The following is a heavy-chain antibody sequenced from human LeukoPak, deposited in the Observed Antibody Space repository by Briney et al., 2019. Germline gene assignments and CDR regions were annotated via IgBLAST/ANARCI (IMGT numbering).Heavy chain of an antibody. Sequence: SETLSLTCAVNGGSFSGYSWSWIRQPPGKGLEWIGEINHSGSTNYNPSLKSRVTISVDTSKNQFSLKLSSVTAADTAVYYCARRDYDYVWGSYRAFDIWGQGTMVTVSS. CDR2: INHSGST. CDR1: GGSFSGYS. CDR3: ARRDYDYVWGSYRAFDI. D-gene: IGHD3-16*02. V-gene: IGHV4-34*01. J-gene: IGHJ3*02.